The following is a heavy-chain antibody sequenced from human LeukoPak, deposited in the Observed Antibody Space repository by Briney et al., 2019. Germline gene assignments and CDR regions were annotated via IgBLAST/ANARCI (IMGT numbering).Heavy chain of an antibody. J-gene: IGHJ6*03. CDR2: ISAYNGNT. D-gene: IGHD1-26*01. CDR1: GYTFTSYG. V-gene: IGHV1-18*01. CDR3: ARVGSGSYSYYYYMDV. Sequence: ASVKVSCKASGYTFTSYGISWVRQAPGQGLEWMGRISAYNGNTNYAQKLQGRVTMTTDTSTSTAYMELRSLRSDDTAVYYCARVGSGSYSYYYYMDVWGKGTTVTVSS.